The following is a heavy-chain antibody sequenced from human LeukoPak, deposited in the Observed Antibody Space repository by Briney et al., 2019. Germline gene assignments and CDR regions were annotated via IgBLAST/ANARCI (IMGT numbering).Heavy chain of an antibody. CDR1: GGSISSGYY. CDR3: ARTVGAVFDY. J-gene: IGHJ4*02. V-gene: IGHV4-38-2*02. CDR2: IHHSGST. D-gene: IGHD1-26*01. Sequence: SETLSLTCTVSGGSISSGYYWGWIRQPPGKGLEWIGSIHHSGSTYYNPSLKSRVTISVDTSKNQFSLKLSSVTAADTAVYYCARTVGAVFDYWGQGTLVTVSS.